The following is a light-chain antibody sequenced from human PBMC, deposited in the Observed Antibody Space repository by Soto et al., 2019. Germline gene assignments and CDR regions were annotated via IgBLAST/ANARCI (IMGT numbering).Light chain of an antibody. V-gene: IGKV1-39*01. J-gene: IGKJ2*01. CDR3: QQSYSSPHT. CDR2: AAS. Sequence: DIQMTQSPSSLSASVGDRVTITCRASQSISIYLNWYQQKSEKAPKLLIYAASSLQSGVPSRFSGGGSGTDFTLTISSLQPEDFATYYCQQSYSSPHTFGQGTNLEI. CDR1: QSISIY.